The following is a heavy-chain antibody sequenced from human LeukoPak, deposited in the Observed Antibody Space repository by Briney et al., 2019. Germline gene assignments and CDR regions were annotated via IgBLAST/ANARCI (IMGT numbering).Heavy chain of an antibody. V-gene: IGHV4-38-2*02. D-gene: IGHD3-3*01. CDR1: GYSISSGYY. CDR2: IYQSGIT. J-gene: IGHJ4*02. CDR3: ARDRGFWSGYSNDY. Sequence: PSETVSLTRTVSGYSISSGYYWGWIRQPPGKGLEWNGSIYQSGITYYNPSLKSRVTISVDTSKNQFSLKLSSVTAADTAVYYCARDRGFWSGYSNDYWGQGTLVTVSS.